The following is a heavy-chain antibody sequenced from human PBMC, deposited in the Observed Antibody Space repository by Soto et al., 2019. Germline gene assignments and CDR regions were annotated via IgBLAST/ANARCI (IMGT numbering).Heavy chain of an antibody. D-gene: IGHD6-13*01. Sequence: QVQLVQSGAEVKKPGSSVKVSCKASGGTFSSYAISWVRQAPGQGLEWMGGIIPIFGTANYAQKFQGRVTITEDESTSTAYMELSSLRSEDTAVYYCARFSVSIAAAGDYGMDVWGQGTTVTVSS. CDR2: IIPIFGTA. V-gene: IGHV1-69*12. J-gene: IGHJ6*02. CDR1: GGTFSSYA. CDR3: ARFSVSIAAAGDYGMDV.